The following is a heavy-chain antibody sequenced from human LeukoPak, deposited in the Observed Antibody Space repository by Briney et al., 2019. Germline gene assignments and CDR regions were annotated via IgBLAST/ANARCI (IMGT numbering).Heavy chain of an antibody. CDR2: INPNSGGT. D-gene: IGHD2-2*01. V-gene: IGHV1-2*02. CDR3: ARVPGGYCSSTSCYFGYYFDY. Sequence: GASVKVSCKASGYTFTGYYMHWVRQAPGQGLEWMGWINPNSGGTNYAQKFQGRVTMTRDTSISTAYMELSRLRSDDTAVYYCARVPGGYCSSTSCYFGYYFDYWGQGTLVTVSS. CDR1: GYTFTGYY. J-gene: IGHJ4*02.